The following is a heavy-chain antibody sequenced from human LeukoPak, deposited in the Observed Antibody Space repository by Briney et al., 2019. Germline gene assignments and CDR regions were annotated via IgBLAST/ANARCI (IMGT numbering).Heavy chain of an antibody. V-gene: IGHV1-18*01. Sequence: ASVKVSCKASGYTFTSYGISWVRQPPGQGLEWMGWISAYNGNTNYAQKLQGRVTITTDTSTNTAYMELRSLRSDDTAVYYCARDRASSSRNTFDYWGQGTLVTVSS. CDR1: GYTFTSYG. CDR3: ARDRASSSRNTFDY. CDR2: ISAYNGNT. J-gene: IGHJ4*02. D-gene: IGHD6-13*01.